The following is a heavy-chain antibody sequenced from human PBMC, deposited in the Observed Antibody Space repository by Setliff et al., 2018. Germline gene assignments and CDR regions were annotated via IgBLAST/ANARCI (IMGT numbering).Heavy chain of an antibody. D-gene: IGHD6-6*01. J-gene: IGHJ4*02. CDR2: ISNGGGAV. CDR3: ARWTARAVDY. Sequence: GGSLRLSCAASGFTFSNYEFNWVRQAPGKGLEWISYISNGGGAVKYADSVKGRFTISRDNAKNSVYLQMNSLRAEDTAVYYCARWTARAVDYWGQGTLVTVSS. CDR1: GFTFSNYE. V-gene: IGHV3-48*03.